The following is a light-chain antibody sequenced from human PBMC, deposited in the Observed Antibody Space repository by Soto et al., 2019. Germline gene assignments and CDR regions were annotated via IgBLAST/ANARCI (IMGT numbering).Light chain of an antibody. CDR3: QQYHDWPLT. CDR1: QSVSTN. J-gene: IGKJ4*01. CDR2: GAS. V-gene: IGKV3D-15*01. Sequence: EIVMTQSPATRSVSQVEGATLSFRASQSVSTNLAWYQQKPGQAPRLLIDGASSRATGIPARFSGSGSGTEFTLTISSLQSEDFAVYFCQQYHDWPLTFGGGTKVDIK.